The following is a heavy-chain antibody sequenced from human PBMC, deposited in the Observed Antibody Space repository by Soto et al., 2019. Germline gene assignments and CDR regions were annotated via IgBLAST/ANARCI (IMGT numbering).Heavy chain of an antibody. D-gene: IGHD3-3*01. CDR1: GGSISSYY. Sequence: SETLSLTCTVSGGSISSYYWSWIRQPPGKGLEWIGYIYYSGSTNYNPSLKSRVTISVDTSKNQFSLKLSSVTAADTAVYYCARVVDTFFGGVTHSTGFDHGGQGTLVTVPS. J-gene: IGHJ5*02. CDR2: IYYSGST. CDR3: ARVVDTFFGGVTHSTGFDH. V-gene: IGHV4-59*01.